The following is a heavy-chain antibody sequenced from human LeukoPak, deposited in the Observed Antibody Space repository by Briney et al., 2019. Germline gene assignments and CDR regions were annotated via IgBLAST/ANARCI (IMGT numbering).Heavy chain of an antibody. CDR3: ARDLEDDYGDYVPLGY. J-gene: IGHJ4*02. D-gene: IGHD4-17*01. CDR2: INPNSGGT. V-gene: IGHV1-2*02. CDR1: GYTFTSYD. Sequence: ASVKVSCKASGYTFTSYDINWVRQAPGQGLEWMGWINPNSGGTNYAQKFQGRVTMTRDTSISTAYMELSRLRSDDTAVYYCARDLEDDYGDYVPLGYWGQGTLVTVSS.